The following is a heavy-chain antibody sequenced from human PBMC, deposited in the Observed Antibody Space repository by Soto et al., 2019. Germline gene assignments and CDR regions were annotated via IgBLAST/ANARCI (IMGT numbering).Heavy chain of an antibody. CDR3: AREVGYCSGGSCSATRRTSNWFDP. V-gene: IGHV1-18*01. Sequence: ASVKVSCKASGYTFTSYGISWVRQAPGQGLERMGWISAYNGNTNYAQKLQGRVTMTTDTSTSTAYMELRSLRSDDTAVYYCAREVGYCSGGSCSATRRTSNWFDPWGQGTLVTVSS. J-gene: IGHJ5*02. CDR2: ISAYNGNT. D-gene: IGHD2-15*01. CDR1: GYTFTSYG.